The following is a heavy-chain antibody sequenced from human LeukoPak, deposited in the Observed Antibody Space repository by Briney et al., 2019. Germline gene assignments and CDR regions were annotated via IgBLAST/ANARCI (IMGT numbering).Heavy chain of an antibody. Sequence: GGSLRLSCAASGFAFTSYSMNWVRQAPGKGLEWVSSISSSSNYIYYADSVKGRFTISRDNAKNSLYLQMNSLRAEDTAVYYCAREPGDSSGWSEWGQGTLVTVSS. V-gene: IGHV3-21*01. CDR2: ISSSSNYI. CDR3: AREPGDSSGWSE. D-gene: IGHD6-19*01. CDR1: GFAFTSYS. J-gene: IGHJ4*02.